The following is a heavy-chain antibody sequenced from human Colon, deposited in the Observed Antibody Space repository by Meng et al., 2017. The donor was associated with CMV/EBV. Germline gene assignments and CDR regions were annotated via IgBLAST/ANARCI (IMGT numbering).Heavy chain of an antibody. Sequence: GSLKLSCTVSGDSMTLYYWTWIRQSPGKGLEFIGNIYDRGRPSYESSLQSRVTISQDTSKTQFSLKLRSVTAADTAIYYCARDSRGFLDYWGQGILVTVSS. CDR3: ARDSRGFLDY. CDR1: GDSMTLYY. V-gene: IGHV4-59*01. D-gene: IGHD5-12*01. J-gene: IGHJ4*02. CDR2: IYDRGRP.